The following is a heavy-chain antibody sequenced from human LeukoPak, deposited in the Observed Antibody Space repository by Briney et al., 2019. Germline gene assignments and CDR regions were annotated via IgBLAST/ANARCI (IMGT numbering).Heavy chain of an antibody. V-gene: IGHV3-23*01. CDR1: GFTFSGYA. D-gene: IGHD2-2*01. CDR3: AKELYCSSTSCYAGHFDY. J-gene: IGHJ4*02. CDR2: ISGSGGST. Sequence: GGSLRLSCAASGFTFSGYAMSWVRQAPGKGLEWVSAISGSGGSTYYADSVKGRFTISRDNSKNTLYLQMNSLRAEDTAVYYCAKELYCSSTSCYAGHFDYWGQGTLVTVSS.